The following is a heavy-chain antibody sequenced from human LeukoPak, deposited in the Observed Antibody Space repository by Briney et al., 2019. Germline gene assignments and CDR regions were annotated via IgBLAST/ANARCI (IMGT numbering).Heavy chain of an antibody. CDR1: GYTFTSYD. Sequence: ASVHVSRQASGYTFTSYDLNWVRQATGQGLEWMGWMNPNRGNTGYAQKFQGRVTITRNTSISTAYMELSSLRSEDTAVYYCARDKVVGPTIFDYWGQGTLVTVSS. D-gene: IGHD1-26*01. V-gene: IGHV1-8*03. J-gene: IGHJ4*02. CDR2: MNPNRGNT. CDR3: ARDKVVGPTIFDY.